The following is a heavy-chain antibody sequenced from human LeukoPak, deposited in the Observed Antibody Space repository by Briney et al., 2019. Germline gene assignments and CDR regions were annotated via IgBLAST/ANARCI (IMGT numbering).Heavy chain of an antibody. CDR3: ARDRPGNTAIDY. D-gene: IGHD5-18*01. CDR2: IHSDGRST. J-gene: IGHJ4*02. Sequence: GGSLRLSCAASGFTFSTYWMHWVRQAPGKGLVWVSRIHSDGRSTSYADSVNGRFTISRDNAKNTLYLQMNSLRAEDTAVYYCARDRPGNTAIDYWGQGTLVTVPS. CDR1: GFTFSTYW. V-gene: IGHV3-74*01.